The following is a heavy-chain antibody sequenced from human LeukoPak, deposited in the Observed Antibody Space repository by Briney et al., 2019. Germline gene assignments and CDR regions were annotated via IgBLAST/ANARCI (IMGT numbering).Heavy chain of an antibody. Sequence: SETLSLTCTVSGGSLSSAGYYWSWIRQPPGKGLEWIAYVSYDGSTKYKPSLKNRVTISVDTSKNQFSLNLTSVTAADTAMYYCARDRDYWGQGTLVTVSS. CDR3: ARDRDY. J-gene: IGHJ4*02. V-gene: IGHV4-61*08. CDR2: VSYDGST. CDR1: GGSLSSAGYY.